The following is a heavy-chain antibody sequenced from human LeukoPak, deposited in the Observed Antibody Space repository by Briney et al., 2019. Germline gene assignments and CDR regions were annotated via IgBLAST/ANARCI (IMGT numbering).Heavy chain of an antibody. V-gene: IGHV1-2*04. CDR3: AGSYCSSTSCYGYFDY. CDR2: INPNSGGT. J-gene: IGHJ4*02. CDR1: GYTFTGSY. Sequence: ASVKVSCKASGYTFTGSYMHWVRQAPGQGLEWMGWINPNSGGTNYAQKFQGWVTMTRDTSISTAYMELSRLRSDDTAVYYCAGSYCSSTSCYGYFDYWGQGTLVTVSS. D-gene: IGHD2-2*01.